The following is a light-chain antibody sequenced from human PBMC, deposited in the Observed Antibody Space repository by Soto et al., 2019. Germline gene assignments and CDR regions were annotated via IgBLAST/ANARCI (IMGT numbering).Light chain of an antibody. CDR1: QSVSSSY. Sequence: EIVLTQSPGTLSLSPGERATLSCRASQSVSSSYLAWYQQKPGQAPRLLIYGASSRATGIPHRFSGSGSGTELTLTISRLEPEDFAVYYCQQYGSSPGFTFGPGTKVDIK. J-gene: IGKJ3*01. V-gene: IGKV3-20*01. CDR3: QQYGSSPGFT. CDR2: GAS.